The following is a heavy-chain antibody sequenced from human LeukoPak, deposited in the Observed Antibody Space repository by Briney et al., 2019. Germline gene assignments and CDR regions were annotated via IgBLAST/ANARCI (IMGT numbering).Heavy chain of an antibody. V-gene: IGHV1-3*01. CDR1: GYTFTSYA. CDR2: INAGNGNT. CDR3: ARTLCRRYCSSTSLLDYYGMDV. Sequence: ASVKVSCTASGYTFTSYAMHWVRQAPGQRLEWMGWINAGNGNTKYSQKFQGRVTITRDTSASTAYMELSSLRSEDTAVYYCARTLCRRYCSSTSLLDYYGMDVWGQGTTVTVSS. D-gene: IGHD2-2*01. J-gene: IGHJ6*02.